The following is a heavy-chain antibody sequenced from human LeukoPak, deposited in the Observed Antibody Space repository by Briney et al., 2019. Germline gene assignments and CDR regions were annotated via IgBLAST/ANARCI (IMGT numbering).Heavy chain of an antibody. Sequence: ASVKVSCKASGYDFINYGITWVRQAPGQGLEWMGWISLYNGNTDYKLEGRVTMTTDTSTSTAYMELRSLRSDDTAVYYCARGGPFFSSSSSKEYYFDYWGQGTLVTVSS. D-gene: IGHD6-6*01. CDR1: GYDFINYG. CDR2: ISLYNGNT. J-gene: IGHJ4*02. V-gene: IGHV1-18*01. CDR3: ARGGPFFSSSSSKEYYFDY.